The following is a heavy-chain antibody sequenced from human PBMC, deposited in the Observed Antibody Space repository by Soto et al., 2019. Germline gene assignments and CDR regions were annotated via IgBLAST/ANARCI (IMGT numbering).Heavy chain of an antibody. J-gene: IGHJ4*02. CDR3: ATAISSPFSNFDY. CDR1: GFTFSTYW. D-gene: IGHD2-2*01. Sequence: EVQLVQSGGDLVQPGGSLRLSCVASGFTFSTYWMTWVRQAPGMGLGXVAGIKEDGSEEVYVDSVKGRFSISRDNAKTSLYLQLNSLRAEDTAVYYCATAISSPFSNFDYWGQGSLVTVSS. V-gene: IGHV3-7*01. CDR2: IKEDGSEE.